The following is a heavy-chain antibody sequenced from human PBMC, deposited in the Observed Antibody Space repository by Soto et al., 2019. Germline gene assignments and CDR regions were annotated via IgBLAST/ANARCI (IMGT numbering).Heavy chain of an antibody. D-gene: IGHD3-16*02. CDR2: ISWNTGSI. V-gene: IGHV3-9*01. CDR3: AKDKWEVSYYFDY. CDR1: GFTFAAYA. J-gene: IGHJ4*02. Sequence: VQLVESGGGLVQPGRSLRLSCAASGFTFAAYAMHWVRQAPGKGLEWVSGISWNTGSIGYADSVKGRFTISRDNAKNSLYLQMNSLRAEDTALYYCAKDKWEVSYYFDYWGQGTLVTVSS.